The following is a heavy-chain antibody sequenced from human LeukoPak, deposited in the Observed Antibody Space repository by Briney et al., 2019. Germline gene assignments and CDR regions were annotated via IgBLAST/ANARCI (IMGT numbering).Heavy chain of an antibody. V-gene: IGHV3-7*01. Sequence: GGSLRLSCATSGFNFNSKWMTWVRQAPGKGLEWVANINQDGSEKYHGDSVKGRFTISRDNAKSSLFLEMSSLRAEDTAVYYCADPPSDFWGQGTLVAVSS. J-gene: IGHJ4*02. CDR3: ADPPSDF. CDR2: INQDGSEK. CDR1: GFNFNSKW.